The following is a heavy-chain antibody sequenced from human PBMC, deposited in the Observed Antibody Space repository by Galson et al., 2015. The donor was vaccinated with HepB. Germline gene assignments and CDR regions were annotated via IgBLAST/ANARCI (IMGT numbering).Heavy chain of an antibody. CDR2: IYPGDSDT. J-gene: IGHJ5*02. CDR1: GYSFTSYW. CDR3: ARRAVRGVRPGGPRITNWFDP. Sequence: QSGAEVKKPGESLKISCTGSGYSFTSYWIGWVRQMPGKGLEWMGIIYPGDSDTRYSPSFQGQVTISADKSISTAYLQWSSLKASDTAMYYCARRAVRGVRPGGPRITNWFDPWGQGTLVTVSS. V-gene: IGHV5-51*01. D-gene: IGHD3-10*01.